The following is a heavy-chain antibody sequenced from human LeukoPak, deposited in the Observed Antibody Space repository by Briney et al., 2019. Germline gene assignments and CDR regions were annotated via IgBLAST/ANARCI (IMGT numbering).Heavy chain of an antibody. Sequence: EASVKVSCKASGYTFTSYAMHWVRQAPGQRLEWMGWINAGNGNTKYSQKFQGRVTITRDTSASTAYMELSSLRSEDTAVYYCARAPVVVPAAKRNYYYMDVWGKGTTVTVSS. CDR1: GYTFTSYA. CDR3: ARAPVVVPAAKRNYYYMDV. D-gene: IGHD2-2*01. J-gene: IGHJ6*03. CDR2: INAGNGNT. V-gene: IGHV1-3*01.